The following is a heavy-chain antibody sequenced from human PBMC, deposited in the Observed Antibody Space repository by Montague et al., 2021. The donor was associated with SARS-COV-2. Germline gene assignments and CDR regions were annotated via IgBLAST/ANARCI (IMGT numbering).Heavy chain of an antibody. CDR3: AKGRYSAYVLDY. CDR1: GFTFNSYS. J-gene: IGHJ4*02. CDR2: IYSGDRGT. V-gene: IGHV3-23*03. Sequence: SPRLSCAASGFTFNSYSMSWVRQSPGKGLEWVSVIYSGDRGTYYADAVKGRFTISRDNSKNTLYLQMHSLRAEDTAKYYCAKGRYSAYVLDYWGQGTQVTVSS. D-gene: IGHD5-18*01.